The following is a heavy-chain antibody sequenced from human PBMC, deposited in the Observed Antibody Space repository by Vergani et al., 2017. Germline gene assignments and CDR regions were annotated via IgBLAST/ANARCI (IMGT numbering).Heavy chain of an antibody. D-gene: IGHD5-12*01. Sequence: EVQLVESGGGLIHPGGSLRLSCEGSGFSFSGNWMHWVRQSPEKGLVWVSRIKSDGSITNYADSVKGRFTISRDNAKNTLYLEMNSLRGDDTAIYYCVRARCSGPCFMSNWFDSWGQGTLVTVSS. V-gene: IGHV3-74*01. J-gene: IGHJ5*01. CDR2: IKSDGSIT. CDR1: GFSFSGNW. CDR3: VRARCSGPCFMSNWFDS.